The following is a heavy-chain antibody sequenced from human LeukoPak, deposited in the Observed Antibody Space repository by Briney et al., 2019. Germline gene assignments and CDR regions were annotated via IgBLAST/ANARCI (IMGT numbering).Heavy chain of an antibody. Sequence: GGSLRLSCAASGFTFSSYSMNWVRQAPGKGLEWVSSISSSSGYIYYADSVKGRFTISRDNAKNSLYLQMNSLRAEDTAVYYCARNPAKVFPAVYWGQGTLVTVSS. CDR2: ISSSSGYI. D-gene: IGHD2-2*01. V-gene: IGHV3-21*01. CDR3: ARNPAKVFPAVY. CDR1: GFTFSSYS. J-gene: IGHJ4*02.